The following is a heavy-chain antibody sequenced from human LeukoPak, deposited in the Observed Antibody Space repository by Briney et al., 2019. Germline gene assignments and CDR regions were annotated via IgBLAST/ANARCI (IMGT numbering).Heavy chain of an antibody. CDR1: GYTFTGYY. J-gene: IGHJ4*02. D-gene: IGHD3-9*01. CDR2: INPNSGGT. CDR3: ARDKYFDWLFRLDY. Sequence: ASVKVSCKASGYTFTGYYMHWVRQAPGQGLEWMGWINPNSGGTNYAQKFQGRVTMTRDTSISTAYMELSRLRSDDTAVYYCARDKYFDWLFRLDYWGQGTLVTVSS. V-gene: IGHV1-2*02.